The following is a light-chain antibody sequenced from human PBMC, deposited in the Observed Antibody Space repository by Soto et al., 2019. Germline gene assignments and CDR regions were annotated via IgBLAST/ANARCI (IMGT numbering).Light chain of an antibody. Sequence: DIQLTQSPSFLSASVGDRVAITCRASQDINTYLAWYQQKPGKAPKLLIYAASTLQRAVPSRFSGGGSGTEFTLTISSLQPEYFGTYECQQLSVYPRTFGQGTKV. V-gene: IGKV1-9*01. CDR1: QDINTY. CDR3: QQLSVYPRT. CDR2: AAS. J-gene: IGKJ1*01.